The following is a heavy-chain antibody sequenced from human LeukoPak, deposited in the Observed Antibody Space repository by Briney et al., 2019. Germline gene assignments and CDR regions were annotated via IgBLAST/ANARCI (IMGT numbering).Heavy chain of an antibody. CDR3: ASPSHCSSTSCLEFDY. D-gene: IGHD2-2*01. V-gene: IGHV1-18*01. Sequence: ASVKVSCKASGYTLTSYGVSWVRQAPGQGLEWMGLISAYNGNTNYAQKLQGRVTMTTDTSTSTAYMELRSLRSDDTAVYYCASPSHCSSTSCLEFDYWGQGTLVTVSS. CDR2: ISAYNGNT. CDR1: GYTLTSYG. J-gene: IGHJ4*02.